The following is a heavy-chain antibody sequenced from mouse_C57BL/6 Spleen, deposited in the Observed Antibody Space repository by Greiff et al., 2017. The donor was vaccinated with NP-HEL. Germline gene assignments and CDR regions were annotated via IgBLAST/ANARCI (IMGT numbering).Heavy chain of an antibody. CDR1: GFTFSSYA. CDR2: ISDGGSYT. V-gene: IGHV5-4*01. Sequence: EVKVVESGGGLVKPGGSLKLSCAASGFTFSSYAMSWVRQTPEKRLEWVATISDGGSYTYYPDNVKGRFTISRDNAKNNLYLQMSHLKSEDTAMYYCARDRTTVVDAMDYWGKGTSVTVSS. CDR3: ARDRTTVVDAMDY. D-gene: IGHD1-1*01. J-gene: IGHJ4*01.